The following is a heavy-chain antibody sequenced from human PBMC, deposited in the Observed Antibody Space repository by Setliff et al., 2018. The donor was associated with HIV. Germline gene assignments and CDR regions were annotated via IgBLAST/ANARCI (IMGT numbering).Heavy chain of an antibody. D-gene: IGHD1-26*01. CDR3: ARTTYSGSYFNDS. Sequence: GSLRLSCAASGFTFSSYAMSWVRQAPGKGLEWIGNIHFSGSTYYNPSLKSRVTVSVDPSKNQFSLKLSSVTAADTAVYYCARTTYSGSYFNDSWGQGTLVTVSS. V-gene: IGHV4-4*08. J-gene: IGHJ5*01. CDR1: GFTFSSYA. CDR2: IHFSGST.